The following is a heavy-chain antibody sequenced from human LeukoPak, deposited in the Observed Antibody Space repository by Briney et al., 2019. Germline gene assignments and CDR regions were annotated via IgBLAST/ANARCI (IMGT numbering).Heavy chain of an antibody. CDR1: GITFSGYE. CDR2: ISSGGETI. D-gene: IGHD3-10*01. J-gene: IGHJ4*02. CDR3: AREQTFGEFDS. V-gene: IGHV3-48*03. Sequence: GGSLRLSCAASGITFSGYEMNWVRQAPGKGLEWLSYISSGGETIYYTDSVRGRFTTSRDNAKNSLFLQMNSLRAEDTAVYYCAREQTFGEFDSWGQGTLVTVSS.